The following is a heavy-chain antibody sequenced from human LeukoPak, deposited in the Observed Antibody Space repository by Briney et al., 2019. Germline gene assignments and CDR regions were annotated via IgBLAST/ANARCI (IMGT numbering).Heavy chain of an antibody. D-gene: IGHD2-2*01. V-gene: IGHV1-18*01. Sequence: EWMGWISAYNGNTNYAQKLQGRVTMTTDTSTSTAYMELRSLRSDDTAVYYCARDSTYADDYWGQGTLVTVSS. J-gene: IGHJ4*02. CDR2: ISAYNGNT. CDR3: ARDSTYADDY.